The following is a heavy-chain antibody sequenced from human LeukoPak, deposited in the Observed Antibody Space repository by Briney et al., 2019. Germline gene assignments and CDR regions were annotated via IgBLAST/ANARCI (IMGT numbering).Heavy chain of an antibody. CDR2: MYYSGTT. CDR3: ATSEKNRYYIHA. Sequence: PSETLSLTCTVSGGSISSYYWSRIRQSPGKGLEWIAYMYYSGTTNYNPSLENRVAISLDLSRHQFSLRLNSVTAADTAVYFCATSEKNRYYIHAWGQGTTVIVSS. D-gene: IGHD2-21*01. CDR1: GGSISSYY. J-gene: IGHJ6*02. V-gene: IGHV4-59*01.